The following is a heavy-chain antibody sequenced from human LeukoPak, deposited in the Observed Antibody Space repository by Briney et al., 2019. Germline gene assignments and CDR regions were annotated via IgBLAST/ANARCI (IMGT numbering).Heavy chain of an antibody. CDR2: ISSSSSYI. Sequence: GGSLRLSCAASGFTFSSYSMNWVRQAPGKGLEWVSSISSSSSYIYYADSVKGRFTISRDNAKNSLYLQMNSLRAEDTAVYYCARDKYGDYVIDYWGQGTLVAVSS. CDR1: GFTFSSYS. V-gene: IGHV3-21*01. D-gene: IGHD4-17*01. J-gene: IGHJ4*02. CDR3: ARDKYGDYVIDY.